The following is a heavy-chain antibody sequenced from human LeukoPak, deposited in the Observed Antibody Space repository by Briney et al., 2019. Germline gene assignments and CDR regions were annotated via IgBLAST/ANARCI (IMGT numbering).Heavy chain of an antibody. CDR1: GFTFSSYW. CDR3: ASDMLPQSYILNAQLDY. Sequence: PGGSLRLSCAASGFTFSSYWMSWVRQAPGKGLEWVANIKQDGSEKYYVDSVKGRFTISRDNAKNSLYLQMNSLRAEDTALYYCASDMLPQSYILNAQLDYWGQGTLVTVSS. D-gene: IGHD3-9*01. V-gene: IGHV3-7*03. CDR2: IKQDGSEK. J-gene: IGHJ4*02.